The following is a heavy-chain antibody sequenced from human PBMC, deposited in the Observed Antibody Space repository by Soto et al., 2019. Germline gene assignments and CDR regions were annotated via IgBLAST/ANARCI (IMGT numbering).Heavy chain of an antibody. CDR2: INPSSGGT. J-gene: IGHJ6*02. Sequence: ASVKISCKASGYTFTGYYMHWVRQAPGQGLEWMGWINPSSGGTNYAQKFQGWVTMTRDTSISTAYMELIRLRSDDTAVYYCARDGGTAQYYYYYYGMDVWGQGTTVTVSS. CDR3: ARDGGTAQYYYYYYGMDV. CDR1: GYTFTGYY. D-gene: IGHD2-21*02. V-gene: IGHV1-2*04.